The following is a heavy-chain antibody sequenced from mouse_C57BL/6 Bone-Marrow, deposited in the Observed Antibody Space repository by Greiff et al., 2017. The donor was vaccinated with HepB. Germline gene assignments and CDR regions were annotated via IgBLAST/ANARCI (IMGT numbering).Heavy chain of an antibody. CDR2: ISSGGDYI. Sequence: EVKLMESGEGLVKPGGSLKLSCAASGFTFSSYAMSWVRQTPEKRLEWVAYISSGGDYIYYADTVKGRFTISRDNARNTLYLQMSSLKSEDTAMYYCTRRAYYYGSSWDYWGQGTTLTVSS. J-gene: IGHJ2*01. D-gene: IGHD1-1*01. CDR1: GFTFSSYA. V-gene: IGHV5S21*01. CDR3: TRRAYYYGSSWDY.